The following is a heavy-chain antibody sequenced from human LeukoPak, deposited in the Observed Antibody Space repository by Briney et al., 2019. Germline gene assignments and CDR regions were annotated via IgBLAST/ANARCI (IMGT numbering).Heavy chain of an antibody. D-gene: IGHD4-17*01. J-gene: IGHJ5*02. CDR3: ATDFIAVSTVTTGWFDP. CDR1: GITCSNYG. Sequence: QPGGTLRLSCTASGITCSNYGMSWVRQAPGKGLEWVSGISGSGGSTYYADSVKGRFIISRDNSKNTLYLQMNSLRAEDTAVYYCATDFIAVSTVTTGWFDPWGQGTLVTVSS. V-gene: IGHV3-23*01. CDR2: ISGSGGST.